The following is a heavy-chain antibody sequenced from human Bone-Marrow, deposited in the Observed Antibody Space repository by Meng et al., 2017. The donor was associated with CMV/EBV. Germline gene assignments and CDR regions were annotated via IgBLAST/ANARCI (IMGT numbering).Heavy chain of an antibody. Sequence: GESLKISCAASGFTFSSYWMHWVRQAPGKGLVWVSRINSDGSSTSYADSVKGRFTISRDNSKNTLYLQMNSLRAEDTAVYYCAKGGGVAPAAHKLSYYFDYWGQGTLVTVSS. J-gene: IGHJ4*02. D-gene: IGHD2-2*01. CDR1: GFTFSSYW. CDR3: AKGGGVAPAAHKLSYYFDY. CDR2: INSDGSST. V-gene: IGHV3-74*01.